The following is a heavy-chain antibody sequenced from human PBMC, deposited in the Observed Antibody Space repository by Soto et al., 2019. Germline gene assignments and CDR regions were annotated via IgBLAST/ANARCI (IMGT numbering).Heavy chain of an antibody. CDR3: ARDKDRQQLGGNYYYGRDV. CDR2: IIPIFSTP. Sequence: QVQLVQSGAEVKKPGSSVTVSCKASGGTFGNSAISWVRQAPGQGLEWMGGIIPIFSTPDYAQKFQGRVTITADESTTTAYMELTSLKSEDTAVYYCARDKDRQQLGGNYYYGRDVWGQGTTVTVSS. J-gene: IGHJ6*02. V-gene: IGHV1-69*12. D-gene: IGHD2-15*01. CDR1: GGTFGNSA.